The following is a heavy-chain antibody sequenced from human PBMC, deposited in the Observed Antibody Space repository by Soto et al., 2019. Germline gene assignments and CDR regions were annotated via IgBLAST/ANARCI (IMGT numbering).Heavy chain of an antibody. J-gene: IGHJ6*02. V-gene: IGHV4-59*08. CDR2: IYYGGST. Sequence: PSETLSLTCTVSGDSISTDYWSWIRQSPGKGLEWIGFIYYGGSTNYNPSLKSRVTISVDTSKNQFSLKLSSVTAAVTAVYYCARRLYYDSSGFEGGGMDVWGQGTTVTVSS. CDR1: GDSISTDY. CDR3: ARRLYYDSSGFEGGGMDV. D-gene: IGHD3-22*01.